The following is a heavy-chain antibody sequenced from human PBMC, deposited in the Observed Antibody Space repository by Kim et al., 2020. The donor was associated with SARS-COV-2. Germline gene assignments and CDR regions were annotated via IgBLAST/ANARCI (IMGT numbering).Heavy chain of an antibody. V-gene: IGHV4-34*01. CDR1: GGSFSGYY. CDR3: AIARITMVRGVMTTFDY. J-gene: IGHJ4*02. CDR2: INHSGST. D-gene: IGHD3-10*01. Sequence: SETLSLTCAVYGGSFSGYYWSWIRQPPGKGLEWIGEINHSGSTNYNPSLKSRVTISVDTSKNQFSLKLSSVTAADTAVYYCAIARITMVRGVMTTFDYWGQGTLCTVSS.